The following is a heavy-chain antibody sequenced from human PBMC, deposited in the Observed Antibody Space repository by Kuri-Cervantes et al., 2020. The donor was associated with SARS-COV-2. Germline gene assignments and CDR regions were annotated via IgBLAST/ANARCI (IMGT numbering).Heavy chain of an antibody. CDR3: ARGGGFFEPSLDS. V-gene: IGHV4-39*01. Sequence: SETLSLTCTVSGGSISSSSYYWGWIRQPPGKGLGWIGSIYYSGSTYYNPSLKSRVTISVDTSKNQFSLKLSSVTAADTAVYYCARGGGFFEPSLDSWGHGTRVTVSS. CDR2: IYYSGST. J-gene: IGHJ5*01. D-gene: IGHD4-23*01. CDR1: GGSISSSSYY.